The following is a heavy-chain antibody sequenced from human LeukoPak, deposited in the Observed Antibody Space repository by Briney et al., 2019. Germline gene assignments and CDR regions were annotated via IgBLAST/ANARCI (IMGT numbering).Heavy chain of an antibody. CDR1: GYTFTGYY. CDR2: INPNSGGT. Sequence: ASVKVSCKASGYTFTGYYMHWVRQAPGQGLEWMGWINPNSGGTNYAQKFQGRVTMTRDTSISTAYMELSRLRSDDTAVYYCARDLRYCSGGSCYNDDYWGQGTLVTVSS. D-gene: IGHD2-15*01. J-gene: IGHJ4*02. V-gene: IGHV1-2*02. CDR3: ARDLRYCSGGSCYNDDY.